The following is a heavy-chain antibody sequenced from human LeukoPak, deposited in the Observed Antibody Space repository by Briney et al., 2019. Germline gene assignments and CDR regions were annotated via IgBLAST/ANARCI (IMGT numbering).Heavy chain of an antibody. Sequence: ASVKVSCKASGYTFTSYYMHWVRQAPGQGLEWMGGINPSGGSTSYAQKFQGRLTMTRDTSTSTVYMELSSLRSEDTAVYYCARGLVATTLDYWGQGTLVTVSS. V-gene: IGHV1-46*01. CDR2: INPSGGST. J-gene: IGHJ4*02. CDR1: GYTFTSYY. CDR3: ARGLVATTLDY. D-gene: IGHD2-15*01.